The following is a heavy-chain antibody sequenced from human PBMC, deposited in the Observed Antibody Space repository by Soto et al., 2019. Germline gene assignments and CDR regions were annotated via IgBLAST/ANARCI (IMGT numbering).Heavy chain of an antibody. J-gene: IGHJ6*02. D-gene: IGHD3-3*01. Sequence: GGSLRLSCVASGFTFENYAMSWVRQAPGKGLEWVSAISGSGGTTYYSDSVKGRFTISRDNSKNTVYLQMNDLRVEDAAEYFCAKDSWAIFGVPAGEYYAMDVWGQGTTVTV. CDR1: GFTFENYA. CDR2: ISGSGGTT. V-gene: IGHV3-23*01. CDR3: AKDSWAIFGVPAGEYYAMDV.